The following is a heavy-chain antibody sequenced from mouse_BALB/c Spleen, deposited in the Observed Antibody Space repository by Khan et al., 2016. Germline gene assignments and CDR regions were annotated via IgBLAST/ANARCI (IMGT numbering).Heavy chain of an antibody. V-gene: IGHV14-4*02. J-gene: IGHJ2*01. D-gene: IGHD2-4*01. Sequence: VQLQQSGAELVRSGASVKLSCTASGFNIKDYYMHWVKQRPEQGLEWIGWIDPDNGDTEYDPKFQGKATLTAATSSHPAYLQFNSLTSEDTALSYCNAVYYDSDSDFWGLGSALTVSS. CDR2: IDPDNGDT. CDR1: GFNIKDYY. CDR3: NAVYYDSDSDF.